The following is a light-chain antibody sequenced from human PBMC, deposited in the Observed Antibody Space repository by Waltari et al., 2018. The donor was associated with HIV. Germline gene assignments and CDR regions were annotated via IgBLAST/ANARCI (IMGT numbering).Light chain of an antibody. Sequence: HSALTQPASVSGSPGQSITISCTGTSSDIGGSKYVSWYQRQPGKAPKLMISEVSNRPSGVSNRFSGSKSGNTASLTISGLQAEDEADYYCSSYTTSSTWVFGGGTKLTVL. V-gene: IGLV2-14*01. CDR1: SSDIGGSKY. J-gene: IGLJ3*02. CDR2: EVS. CDR3: SSYTTSSTWV.